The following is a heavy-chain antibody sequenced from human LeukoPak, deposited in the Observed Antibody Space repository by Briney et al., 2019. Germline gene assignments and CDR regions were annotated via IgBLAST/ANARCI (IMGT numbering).Heavy chain of an antibody. J-gene: IGHJ6*04. Sequence: SETLSLTCAVYGGSFSGYYWSWIRQPPGKGLEWIGEINHSGSTNYNPSLKSRVTISVDTSKNQFSLKLSSVTAADTAVYYCARAAVAAPVVIRAGVPRVWGKGTTVTVSS. CDR2: INHSGST. V-gene: IGHV4-34*01. D-gene: IGHD2-15*01. CDR1: GGSFSGYY. CDR3: ARAAVAAPVVIRAGVPRV.